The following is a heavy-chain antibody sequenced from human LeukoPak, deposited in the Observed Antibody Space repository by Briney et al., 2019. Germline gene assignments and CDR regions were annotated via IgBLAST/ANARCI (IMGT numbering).Heavy chain of an antibody. V-gene: IGHV3-20*04. D-gene: IGHD3-22*01. Sequence: GSLRLSSAACGFTFDDYDMSLVRQAPGEGLEWVSGVNWNGDSTGYADSVKGRFTISRDNAKNSLYLQMNSLRAEDTALYYCARGSYYDDSSGLAPDYWGQGTLVTVSS. CDR1: GFTFDDYD. CDR2: VNWNGDST. CDR3: ARGSYYDDSSGLAPDY. J-gene: IGHJ4*02.